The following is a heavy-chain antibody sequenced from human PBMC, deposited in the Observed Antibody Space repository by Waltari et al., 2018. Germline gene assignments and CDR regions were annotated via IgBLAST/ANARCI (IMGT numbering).Heavy chain of an antibody. J-gene: IGHJ4*02. D-gene: IGHD3-22*01. CDR3: ARLPTKYYDSIGWGFFDQ. V-gene: IGHV4-59*08. Sequence: HVQLQESGPGLVKPSETLSLTCTVSGDFLRGAHWTWTRQAPGKGLEWIASLRNTGGTKCTPSLESRVTVSAVTSKKQFSLRLTSVTAADTAVYYCARLPTKYYDSIGWGFFDQWGQGILVTVSS. CDR1: GDFLRGAH. CDR2: LRNTGGT.